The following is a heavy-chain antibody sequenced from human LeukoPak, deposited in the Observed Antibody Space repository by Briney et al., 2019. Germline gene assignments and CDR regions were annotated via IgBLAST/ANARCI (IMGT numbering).Heavy chain of an antibody. CDR2: IWNDGHKE. J-gene: IGHJ3*02. V-gene: IGHV3-33*01. CDR3: ARVLWFGEVLKGDAFDI. Sequence: PGGSLRLSCAASGFTFSSFGMHWVRQAPGKGLEWVALIWNDGHKEYYADSVKGRFTISRDDSKNTLYLQMNSLRGEDTAVYYCARVLWFGEVLKGDAFDIWGQGTMVTVSS. CDR1: GFTFSSFG. D-gene: IGHD3-10*01.